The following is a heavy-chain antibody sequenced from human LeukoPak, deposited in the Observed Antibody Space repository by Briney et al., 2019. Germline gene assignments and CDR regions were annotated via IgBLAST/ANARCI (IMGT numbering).Heavy chain of an antibody. Sequence: GGPLRLSCAASGNYWMTWVRQAPGKGLEWVANINRDGSERYYVDSVKGRFTISRDDAKSSLYLQMNSLRAEDTAVYYCARRNAMDVWGQGTTVIVFS. CDR2: INRDGSER. J-gene: IGHJ6*02. CDR3: ARRNAMDV. V-gene: IGHV3-7*03. CDR1: GNYW.